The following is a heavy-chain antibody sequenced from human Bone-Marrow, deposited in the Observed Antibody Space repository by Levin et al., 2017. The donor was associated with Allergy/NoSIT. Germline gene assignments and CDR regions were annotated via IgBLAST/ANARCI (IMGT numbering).Heavy chain of an antibody. CDR1: GFTFSSYG. V-gene: IGHV3-30*03. Sequence: GGSLRLSCAASGFTFSSYGMHWVRQAPGKGLEWVAVISYDGSNKYYADSVKGRFTISRDNSKNTLYLQMNSLRAEDTAVYYCARMRYTEYFQHWGQGTLVTVSS. D-gene: IGHD1-1*01. CDR2: ISYDGSNK. J-gene: IGHJ1*01. CDR3: ARMRYTEYFQH.